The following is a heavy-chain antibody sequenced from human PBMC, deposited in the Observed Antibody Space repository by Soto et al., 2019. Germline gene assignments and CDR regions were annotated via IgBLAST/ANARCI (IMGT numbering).Heavy chain of an antibody. V-gene: IGHV3-30*18. Sequence: HPGGSLRLSCAASGFTFSSYGMHWVRQAPGKGLEWVAVISYDGSNKYYADSVKGRFTISRDNSKNTLYLQMNSLRAEDTAVYYCAKDYYAAFGNWGQGTLVTVSS. J-gene: IGHJ4*02. D-gene: IGHD3-22*01. CDR2: ISYDGSNK. CDR1: GFTFSSYG. CDR3: AKDYYAAFGN.